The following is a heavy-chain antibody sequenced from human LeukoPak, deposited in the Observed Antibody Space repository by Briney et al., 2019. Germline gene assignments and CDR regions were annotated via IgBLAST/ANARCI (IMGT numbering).Heavy chain of an antibody. V-gene: IGHV3-7*01. CDR2: IKQDGSAK. Sequence: GGSLRLSCAASGFTFSSYWMSWVRQAPGKGLEWVANIKQDGSAKYYVDSVKGRFTISRDNAKNSMYLQMNSLRAEGTAVYYCARGGDDDFDLGDYWGQGTLVTVSS. CDR1: GFTFSSYW. J-gene: IGHJ4*02. D-gene: IGHD4-17*01. CDR3: ARGGDDDFDLGDY.